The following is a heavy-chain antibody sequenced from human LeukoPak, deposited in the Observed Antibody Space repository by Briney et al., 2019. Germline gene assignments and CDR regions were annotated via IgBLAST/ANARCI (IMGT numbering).Heavy chain of an antibody. CDR3: ARRATMLAGGYFDY. J-gene: IGHJ4*02. V-gene: IGHV4-4*09. CDR2: IYASGST. Sequence: SETLSLTCTVSGGSISSYYWSWIRQPPGRGLEWVGYIYASGSTTYNPSLKSRVAISIDTSKNQFSLRLSSATAADTAVYYCARRATMLAGGYFDYWGQGTLVSVSS. CDR1: GGSISSYY. D-gene: IGHD5-12*01.